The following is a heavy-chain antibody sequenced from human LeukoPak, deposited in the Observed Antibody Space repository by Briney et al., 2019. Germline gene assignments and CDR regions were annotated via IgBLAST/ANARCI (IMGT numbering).Heavy chain of an antibody. Sequence: GRSLRLSCAASGFTFSSYAMHWVRQAPGKGLEWVAVISYDGSNKYYADSVKGRFTISRDNSKNTLYLQMNSLRAEDTAVYYCARGPVGATTPEPFDYWGQGTLVTVSS. D-gene: IGHD1-26*01. CDR1: GFTFSSYA. CDR2: ISYDGSNK. J-gene: IGHJ4*02. V-gene: IGHV3-30-3*01. CDR3: ARGPVGATTPEPFDY.